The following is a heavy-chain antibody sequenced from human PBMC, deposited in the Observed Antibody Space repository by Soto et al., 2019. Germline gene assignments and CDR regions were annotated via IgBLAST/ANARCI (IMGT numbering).Heavy chain of an antibody. Sequence: PSQTLSLTCAISGDSVSSNSAAWNWIRQSPSRGLEWLGRTCYRSKWYNDYAVSVKSRITINPDTSKNQFSLQLNSVTPEDTAVYYCARYVDIVATVPGYYYYGMDVWGQGTTVTVSS. CDR1: GDSVSSNSAA. CDR3: ARYVDIVATVPGYYYYGMDV. J-gene: IGHJ6*02. CDR2: TCYRSKWYN. V-gene: IGHV6-1*01. D-gene: IGHD5-12*01.